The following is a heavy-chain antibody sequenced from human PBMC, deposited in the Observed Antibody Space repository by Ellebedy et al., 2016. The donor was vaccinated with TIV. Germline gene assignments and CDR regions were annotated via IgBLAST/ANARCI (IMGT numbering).Heavy chain of an antibody. J-gene: IGHJ4*02. CDR2: IKQDGSEK. D-gene: IGHD1-20*01. V-gene: IGHV3-7*03. Sequence: GESLKISXAASGFTFSSYWMSWVRQAPGKGLEWVANIKQDGSEKYYVDSVKGRFTISRDNAKNSLYLQMNSLRAEDTAVYYCAKVPVTGTYFDYWGQGTLVTVSS. CDR1: GFTFSSYW. CDR3: AKVPVTGTYFDY.